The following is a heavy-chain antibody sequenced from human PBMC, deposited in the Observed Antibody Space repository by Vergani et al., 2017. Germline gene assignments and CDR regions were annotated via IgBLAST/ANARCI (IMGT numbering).Heavy chain of an antibody. D-gene: IGHD3-22*01. J-gene: IGHJ4*02. CDR2: ISRSGFNT. CDR1: GFPFSSYA. CDR3: AKDVLGDSSDLDS. Sequence: HLLESGGGLVQPGGSLRLSCAASGFPFSSYALTWVRQAPGKGLGGVSTISRSGFNTYYADSVKGRFTVSRDNSKNTLFLKMNSRRAGDTAVYYCAKDVLGDSSDLDSWGKGTLVTVSS. V-gene: IGHV3-23*01.